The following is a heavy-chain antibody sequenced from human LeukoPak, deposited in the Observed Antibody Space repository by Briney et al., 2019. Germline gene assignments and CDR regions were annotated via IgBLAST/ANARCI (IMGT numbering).Heavy chain of an antibody. CDR3: AITMVRGVIPRGAFDI. Sequence: GGSLRLSCAASGFTFSSYAMHWVRQAPGKGLEWVAVISYDGSNKYYADSVKGRFTISRGNSKNTLYLQTNSLRAEDTAVYYCAITMVRGVIPRGAFDIWGQGTMVTVSS. CDR2: ISYDGSNK. CDR1: GFTFSSYA. J-gene: IGHJ3*02. D-gene: IGHD3-10*01. V-gene: IGHV3-30-3*01.